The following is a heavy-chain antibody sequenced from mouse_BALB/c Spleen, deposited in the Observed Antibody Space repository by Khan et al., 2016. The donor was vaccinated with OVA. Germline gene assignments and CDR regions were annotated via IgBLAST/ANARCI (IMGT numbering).Heavy chain of an antibody. CDR1: GDSITSGY. CDR2: ISYSGST. J-gene: IGHJ2*01. CDR3: AGTSYYGNYYFDY. Sequence: EVQLQESGPSLVKPSQTLSLTCSVTGDSITSGYWNWSRKFPGNKLEYMGYISYSGSTYYNPSLKSRISITRDTSKNQHYLQSNSMTTEDSATYYCAGTSYYGNYYFDYWGQDTTLTVSS. V-gene: IGHV3-8*02. D-gene: IGHD2-10*01.